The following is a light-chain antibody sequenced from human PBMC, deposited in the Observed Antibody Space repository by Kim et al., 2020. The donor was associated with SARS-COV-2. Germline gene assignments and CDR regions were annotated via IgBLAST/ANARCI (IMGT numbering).Light chain of an antibody. CDR3: QQANSFPLT. J-gene: IGKJ4*01. CDR1: HDVSSW. V-gene: IGKV1-12*01. Sequence: DIQMTQSPSSVSASVGDRVIIACRASHDVSSWLAWYQQKPGKAPKLVIYSASTLQTGVPPRFSGSVSGTEFTLTISSLQPEDIATYYCQQANSFPLTFGGGTKVDIK. CDR2: SAS.